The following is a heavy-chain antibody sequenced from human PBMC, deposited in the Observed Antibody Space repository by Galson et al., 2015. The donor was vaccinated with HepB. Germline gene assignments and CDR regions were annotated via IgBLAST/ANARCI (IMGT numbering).Heavy chain of an antibody. CDR3: ARGVYYDFWSGYYTYPNYYYYMDV. CDR2: ISYDGSNK. D-gene: IGHD3-3*01. J-gene: IGHJ6*03. CDR1: GFTFSSYA. V-gene: IGHV3-30-3*01. Sequence: SLRLSCAASGFTFSSYAMHWVRQAPGKGLEWVAVISYDGSNKYYADSVKGRFTISRDNSKNTLYLQMNSLRAEDTAVYYCARGVYYDFWSGYYTYPNYYYYMDVWGKGTTVTVSS.